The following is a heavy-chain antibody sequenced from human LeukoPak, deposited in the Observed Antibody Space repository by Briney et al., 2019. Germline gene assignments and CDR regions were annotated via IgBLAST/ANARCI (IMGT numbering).Heavy chain of an antibody. Sequence: SQTLSLTCAISGDSVSSNSAAWNWIRQSPSRGLEWLGRTSYRSKWYNDYAVSVKSRITINPDTSKNQFSLQLNSVTPEDTAVYYCARDPNLWFGEPLGWFDPWGQRTLVTVSS. V-gene: IGHV6-1*01. CDR3: ARDPNLWFGEPLGWFDP. CDR2: TSYRSKWYN. CDR1: GDSVSSNSAA. D-gene: IGHD3-10*01. J-gene: IGHJ5*02.